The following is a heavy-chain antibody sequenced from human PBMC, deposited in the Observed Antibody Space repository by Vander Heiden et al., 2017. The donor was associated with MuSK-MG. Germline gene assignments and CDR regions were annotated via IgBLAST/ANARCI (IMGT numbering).Heavy chain of an antibody. D-gene: IGHD1-26*01. V-gene: IGHV3-23*01. CDR1: GFTFSSYA. CDR3: AKDWGGAWYVYYMDV. CDR2: ISGSGGST. J-gene: IGHJ6*03. Sequence: EVQLLESGGGLVQPGGSLRLSCAASGFTFSSYAMSWVRQAPGKGLEWVSAISGSGGSTYYADSVKGRFTMSRDNSKNTLYMQMNSLRAEDTAVYYCAKDWGGAWYVYYMDVWGKVTTVTVSS.